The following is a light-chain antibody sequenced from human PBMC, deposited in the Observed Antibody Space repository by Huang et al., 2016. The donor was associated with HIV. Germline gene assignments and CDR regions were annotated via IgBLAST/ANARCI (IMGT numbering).Light chain of an antibody. J-gene: IGKJ2*01. V-gene: IGKV3-20*01. Sequence: EIILTQSPATLSLSPGERATLSCRASQSVSARDLAWYQQKLGQAPRLLTYGASTRATGIADRLRASGSGTDFTLTISRLEPEDFAVYYCQHYGTLFTFGQGTEVEIK. CDR3: QHYGTLFT. CDR2: GAS. CDR1: QSVSARD.